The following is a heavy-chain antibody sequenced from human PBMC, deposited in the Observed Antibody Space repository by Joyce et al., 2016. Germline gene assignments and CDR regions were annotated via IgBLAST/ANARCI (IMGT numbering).Heavy chain of an antibody. CDR2: INNSGVT. CDR3: ARSQWLAPLMY. CDR1: GGPFRGFF. D-gene: IGHD6-19*01. J-gene: IGHJ4*02. V-gene: IGHV4-34*01. Sequence: QVQLQQWGAGLLKPSETLSLTCAVSGGPFRGFFWTWVRKPPGKGLEWIGDINNSGVTNYNPSLKTRVTFSVDTSKNQFSQKLTSLSAADTAVYYCARSQWLAPLMYWGQGTPVTVSS.